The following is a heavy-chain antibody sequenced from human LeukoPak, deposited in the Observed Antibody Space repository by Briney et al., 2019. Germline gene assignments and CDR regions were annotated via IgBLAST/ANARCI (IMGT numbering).Heavy chain of an antibody. D-gene: IGHD3-16*01. J-gene: IGHJ4*02. Sequence: KPGGSLRLSCAASGFTFSHAWMSWVRQAPGKGLEWVGRIKSKTAGGTTDYAAPVEGRFSVSRDDSKSTLYLQMNSLKSEDTGVYYCTTIGDYWGLGTQVTVSS. V-gene: IGHV3-15*01. CDR3: TTIGDY. CDR2: IKSKTAGGTT. CDR1: GFTFSHAW.